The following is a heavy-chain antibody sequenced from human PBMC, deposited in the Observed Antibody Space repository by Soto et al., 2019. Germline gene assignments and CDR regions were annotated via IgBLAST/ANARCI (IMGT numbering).Heavy chain of an antibody. D-gene: IGHD3-22*01. CDR2: ISSSSSYI. Sequence: GGSLRLSCAASGFTFSSYSMNWVRQAPGKGLEWVSSISSSSSYIYYADSVKGRFTISRDNAKNSLYLQMNSLRAEDTAVYYCARDFYDSSGYYSAQWYFDYWGQGTQVTVS. J-gene: IGHJ4*02. CDR1: GFTFSSYS. V-gene: IGHV3-21*01. CDR3: ARDFYDSSGYYSAQWYFDY.